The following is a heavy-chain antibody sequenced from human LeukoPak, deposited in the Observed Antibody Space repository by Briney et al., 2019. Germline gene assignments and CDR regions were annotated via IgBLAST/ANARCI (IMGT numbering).Heavy chain of an antibody. Sequence: ASVKVSCKAPGYTFTTYTMHWVRQAPGQRLEWMGWINAGNGDTKYSQQFQGRVTFTRDTSASTAYMELSSLISEDMAVYYCAREGAATGNFAYWGQGTLVTVSS. CDR2: INAGNGDT. J-gene: IGHJ4*02. CDR1: GYTFTTYT. D-gene: IGHD6-13*01. CDR3: AREGAATGNFAY. V-gene: IGHV1-3*01.